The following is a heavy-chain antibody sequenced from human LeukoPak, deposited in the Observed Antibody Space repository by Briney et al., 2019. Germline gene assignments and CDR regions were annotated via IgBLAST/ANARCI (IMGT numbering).Heavy chain of an antibody. Sequence: PSETLSLTCTVSGGSISSYYWSWIRQPPGKGLEWIGYIYYSGSTNYNPSLKSRVTISVDTSKNQFSLKVSSVTAADTAVYYCARHLRDYYDRGYYFDYRGQGTLVTVSS. V-gene: IGHV4-59*01. CDR2: IYYSGST. CDR1: GGSISSYY. J-gene: IGHJ4*02. CDR3: ARHLRDYYDRGYYFDY. D-gene: IGHD3-22*01.